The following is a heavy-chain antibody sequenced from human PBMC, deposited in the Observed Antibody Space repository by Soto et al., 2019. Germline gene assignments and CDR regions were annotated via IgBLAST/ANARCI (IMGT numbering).Heavy chain of an antibody. CDR3: ARDKHAGCTRYSDP. J-gene: IGHJ5*02. V-gene: IGHV4-59*01. D-gene: IGHD2-15*01. CDR1: GGSTPSYH. CDR2: TSYTGNT. Sequence: SETLSLTCVVSGGSTPSYHWSWIRQFPGKGLEWIAYTSYTGNTNYNPSLQSRGTISMDTAKNQLSHKLTTMTSPYTAVYNCARDKHAGCTRYSDPGGQGTLVTVST.